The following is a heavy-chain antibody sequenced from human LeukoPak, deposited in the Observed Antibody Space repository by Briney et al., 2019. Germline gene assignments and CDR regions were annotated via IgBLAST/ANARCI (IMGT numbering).Heavy chain of an antibody. CDR1: GFTLSSYW. CDR3: ARVYQSTSGRAIDY. Sequence: GGSLRRSCAASGFTLSSYWMSWVRQAPGKGLEWVANIKQDGSAKDYVDSVKGRFTISRENAKNSLYLQMNSLRVDDTAIYYCARVYQSTSGRAIDYWGQGTLVTVSS. J-gene: IGHJ4*02. CDR2: IKQDGSAK. D-gene: IGHD2-2*01. V-gene: IGHV3-7*01.